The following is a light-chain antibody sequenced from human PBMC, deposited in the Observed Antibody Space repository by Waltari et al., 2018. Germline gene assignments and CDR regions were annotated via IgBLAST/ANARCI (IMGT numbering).Light chain of an antibody. CDR2: GAS. CDR3: QQYGSSPT. Sequence: IVLTQSPGTLSLSPGDRATLFCRASQSVSSSFLAWYQQRHGQAPRLLIYGASTRATGIPDRFSGAGSGTDFTLTISRLEPEDFAVYYCQQYGSSPTFGPGTKVDIK. V-gene: IGKV3-20*01. CDR1: QSVSSSF. J-gene: IGKJ3*01.